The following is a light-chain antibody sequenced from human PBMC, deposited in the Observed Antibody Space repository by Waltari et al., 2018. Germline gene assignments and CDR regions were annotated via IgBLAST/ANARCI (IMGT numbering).Light chain of an antibody. J-gene: IGKJ2*01. CDR1: QSIGSY. V-gene: IGKV1-39*01. CDR3: QQSYSTPFYS. CDR2: ASS. Sequence: DIQMTQSPSSLSASIGDRVTIICRAGQSIGSYLNWYQLKPGKAPKFLIYASSRLQSGGPSRFSGSGSGANVTLPISSLQPEDFATYYCQQSYSTPFYSFGPGTKLEIK.